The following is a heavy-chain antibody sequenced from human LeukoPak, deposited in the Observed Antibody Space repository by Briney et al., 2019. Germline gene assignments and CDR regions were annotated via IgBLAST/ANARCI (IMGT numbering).Heavy chain of an antibody. CDR2: ISSSSSTI. CDR3: ARDRGRRGSSWQLNWFDP. CDR1: GFTFSSYS. Sequence: PGGSLRLSCAASGFTFSSYSMNWVRQAPGKGLEWVSYISSSSSTIYYADSVKGRFTISRDNAKNSLYLQMNSLRAEDTAVYYCARDRGRRGSSWQLNWFDPWGQGTLVTVSS. V-gene: IGHV3-48*04. D-gene: IGHD6-13*01. J-gene: IGHJ5*02.